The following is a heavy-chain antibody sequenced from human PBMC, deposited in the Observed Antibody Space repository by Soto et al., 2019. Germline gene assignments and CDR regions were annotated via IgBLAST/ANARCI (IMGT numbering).Heavy chain of an antibody. D-gene: IGHD3-10*01. CDR2: INHSGST. CDR1: GGSFSGYY. V-gene: IGHV4-34*01. CDR3: ARGRRGVLPWFGEFNWFDP. J-gene: IGHJ5*02. Sequence: SETLSLTCAVYGGSFSGYYWSWIRQPPGKGLEWIGEINHSGSTNYNPSLKSRVTISVDTSKNQFSLKLSSVTAADTAVYYCARGRRGVLPWFGEFNWFDPWGQGTLVT.